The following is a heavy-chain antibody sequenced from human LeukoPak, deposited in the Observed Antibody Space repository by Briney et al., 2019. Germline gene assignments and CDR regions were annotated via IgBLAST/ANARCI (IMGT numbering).Heavy chain of an antibody. Sequence: PGGSLRLSCAASGFTFSSYAVSWVRQAPGRGLEWVSGISGSGDSTHYADSVKGRFTISRDNSKNTLYLQMNGLTDEDTAVYYCAKTLSVGWVPQYDSWGQGVLVTVSS. V-gene: IGHV3-23*01. D-gene: IGHD6-19*01. CDR3: AKTLSVGWVPQYDS. CDR1: GFTFSSYA. CDR2: ISGSGDST. J-gene: IGHJ5*01.